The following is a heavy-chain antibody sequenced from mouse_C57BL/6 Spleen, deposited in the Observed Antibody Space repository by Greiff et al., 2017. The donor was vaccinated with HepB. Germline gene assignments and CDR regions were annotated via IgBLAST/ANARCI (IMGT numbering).Heavy chain of an antibody. D-gene: IGHD1-1*01. J-gene: IGHJ4*01. CDR2: IDPNSGGT. V-gene: IGHV1-72*01. Sequence: VQLQQPGAELVKPGASVKLSCKASGYTFTSYWMHWVKQRPGRGLEWIGRIDPNSGGTKYNEKFKSKATLTVDKPSSTAYMQRSSLSSEDSAVYYCARCYYGSSHAMDYWGQGTSVTVSS. CDR3: ARCYYGSSHAMDY. CDR1: GYTFTSYW.